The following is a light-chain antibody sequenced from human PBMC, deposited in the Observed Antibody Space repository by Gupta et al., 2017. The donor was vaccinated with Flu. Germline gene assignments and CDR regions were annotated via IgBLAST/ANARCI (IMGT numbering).Light chain of an antibody. V-gene: IGKV3-20*01. J-gene: IGKJ1*01. CDR3: QKYGSAKRT. CDR2: GAS. CDR1: QSVSSSD. Sequence: EIVFPQSPGTLSLSPGERATLSCRASQSVSSSDLAWYQQKPGQAPRLLIYGASSRATGIPDRGSGSGSGTDVTLTIRRLEPEDVEVYYCQKYGSAKRTFGQGTKVEIK.